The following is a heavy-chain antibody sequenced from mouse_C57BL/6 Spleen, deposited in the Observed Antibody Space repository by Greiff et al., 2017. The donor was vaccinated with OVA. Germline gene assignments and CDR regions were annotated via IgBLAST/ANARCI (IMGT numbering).Heavy chain of an antibody. J-gene: IGHJ2*01. CDR2: IHPNSGST. Sequence: QVQLQQPGAELVKPGASVKLSCKASGYTFTSYWMHWVKQRPGQGLEWIGMIHPNSGSTNYNEKFKSKATLTVDKSSSTAYMQLSSLTSEDSAVYYCARPPYYSSFYFDYWGQGTTLTVSS. V-gene: IGHV1-64*01. CDR3: ARPPYYSSFYFDY. CDR1: GYTFTSYW. D-gene: IGHD2-5*01.